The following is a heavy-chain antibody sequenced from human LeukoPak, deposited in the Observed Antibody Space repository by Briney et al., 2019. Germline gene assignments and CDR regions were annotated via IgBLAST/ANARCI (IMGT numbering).Heavy chain of an antibody. D-gene: IGHD3-22*01. J-gene: IGHJ2*01. V-gene: IGHV4-30-2*01. Sequence: SQTLSLTCAVSGGSISSGGYSWSWIRQPPGKGLEWIGYIYHSGSTYYNPSLKSRVTISVDRSKNQFSLKLSSVTAPDTAVYYCARERLDDSSGYYWGYFDLWGRGTLVTVSS. CDR2: IYHSGST. CDR3: ARERLDDSSGYYWGYFDL. CDR1: GGSISSGGYS.